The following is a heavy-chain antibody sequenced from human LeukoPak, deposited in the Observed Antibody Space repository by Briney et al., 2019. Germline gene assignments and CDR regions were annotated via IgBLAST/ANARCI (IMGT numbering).Heavy chain of an antibody. Sequence: ASVKVSCKASGYTFTSYGISWVRQAPGQGLEWMGWISAYSGNTNYAQKLQGRVTMTTDTSTSTAYMELRSLRSDDTAVYYCARERSSSWYPPSSYYYYMDVWGKGTTVTVSS. V-gene: IGHV1-18*01. D-gene: IGHD6-13*01. J-gene: IGHJ6*03. CDR1: GYTFTSYG. CDR3: ARERSSSWYPPSSYYYYMDV. CDR2: ISAYSGNT.